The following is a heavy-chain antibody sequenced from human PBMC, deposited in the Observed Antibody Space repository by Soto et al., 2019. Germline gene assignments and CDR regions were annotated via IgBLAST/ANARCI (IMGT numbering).Heavy chain of an antibody. CDR1: GYTFTNYY. Sequence: QVQLVQSGAEVKRPGASVKVSCKASGYTFTNYYMHWGRQAPGQGLEWMGVIHYSGATPTYAQKFQGRVIMARETSTSTVYVEPSSLTSEDTAVYYCASGGPDLATIISFAYWGQGTLVTVAS. CDR2: IHYSGATP. CDR3: ASGGPDLATIISFAY. D-gene: IGHD3-10*01. J-gene: IGHJ4*02. V-gene: IGHV1-46*01.